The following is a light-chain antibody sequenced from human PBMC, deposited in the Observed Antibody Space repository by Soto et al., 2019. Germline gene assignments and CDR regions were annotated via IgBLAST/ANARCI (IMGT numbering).Light chain of an antibody. CDR2: DAS. CDR1: QSISNW. V-gene: IGKV1-5*01. CDR3: QHYINFSGT. Sequence: DIQMTQSPSTLSASVVDRVTITCRASQSISNWLAWYQQKPGKAPKLLIYDASTLQSGVSSRFSGSGSGTEFTLTISNLQPDDFASYYCQHYINFSGTFGQGTTVDI. J-gene: IGKJ1*01.